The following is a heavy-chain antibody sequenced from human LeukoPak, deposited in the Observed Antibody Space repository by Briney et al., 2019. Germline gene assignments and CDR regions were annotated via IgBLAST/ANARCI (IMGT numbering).Heavy chain of an antibody. CDR1: GYTFTGYY. CDR2: INPNSGAT. J-gene: IGHJ3*02. CDR3: ARDSVERRPGFDI. D-gene: IGHD1-1*01. Sequence: GASVKVSCKASGYTFTGYYMQWVRQAPGQGLEWMGWINPNSGATDYARKFQGRVTMTRDTSISTAYMELSRLTSDDTAVYYCARDSVERRPGFDIWGPGTMVTVS. V-gene: IGHV1-2*02.